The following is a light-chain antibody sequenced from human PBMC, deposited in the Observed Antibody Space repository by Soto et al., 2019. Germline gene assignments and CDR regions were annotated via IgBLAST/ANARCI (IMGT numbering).Light chain of an antibody. CDR3: QQYNNWPRT. Sequence: DIVMTQSPATLSVSQGERATLSCRASQNIRTNLTWYQQKPGQAPRLLIYGASSRATGIPDRFSGSGSGTEFTLTISSLQSEDFAVYYCQQYNNWPRTFGQGTKVDIK. V-gene: IGKV3D-15*01. CDR2: GAS. CDR1: QNIRTN. J-gene: IGKJ1*01.